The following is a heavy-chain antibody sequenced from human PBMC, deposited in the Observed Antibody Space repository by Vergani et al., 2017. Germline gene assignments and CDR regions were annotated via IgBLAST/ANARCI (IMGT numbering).Heavy chain of an antibody. CDR3: ARDGQVSPYIGGMDV. D-gene: IGHD2-15*01. CDR1: GYTFTSYY. CDR2: INPSGGST. Sequence: QVQVVQSGAEVKKPGASVKVSCKASGYTFTSYYMHWVRHAPGQGLEWMGIINPSGGSTTYAQKFQGRVTMTRDTSTSTVYMELSSLRSEDTAVYYCARDGQVSPYIGGMDVWGQGTTVTVSS. J-gene: IGHJ6*02. V-gene: IGHV1-46*03.